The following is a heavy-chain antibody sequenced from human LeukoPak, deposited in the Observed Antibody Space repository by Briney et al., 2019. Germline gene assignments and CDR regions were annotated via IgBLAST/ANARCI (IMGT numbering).Heavy chain of an antibody. Sequence: ASVKVSCKASGYTFTGYYMHWVRQAPGQGLEWMGWINPNSSGTNYAQKFQGRVTMTRDTSISTAYMELSRLRSDDTAVYYCARDGYSSGWYPRWYFDYWGQGTLATVSS. V-gene: IGHV1-2*02. CDR1: GYTFTGYY. CDR3: ARDGYSSGWYPRWYFDY. CDR2: INPNSSGT. J-gene: IGHJ4*02. D-gene: IGHD6-19*01.